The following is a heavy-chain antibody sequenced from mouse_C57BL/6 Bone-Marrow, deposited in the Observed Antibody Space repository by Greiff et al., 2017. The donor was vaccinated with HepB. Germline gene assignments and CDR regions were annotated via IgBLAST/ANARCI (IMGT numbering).Heavy chain of an antibody. CDR1: GFSFNTYA. J-gene: IGHJ3*01. CDR3: VRHGVQGFAY. CDR2: IRSKSNNYAT. Sequence: EVKLVESGGGLVQPKGSLKLSCAASGFSFNTYAMNWVRQAPGKGLEWVARIRSKSNNYATYYADSVKDRFTISRDDSESMLYLQMNNLKTEDTAMYYCVRHGVQGFAYWGQGTLVTVSA. V-gene: IGHV10-1*01.